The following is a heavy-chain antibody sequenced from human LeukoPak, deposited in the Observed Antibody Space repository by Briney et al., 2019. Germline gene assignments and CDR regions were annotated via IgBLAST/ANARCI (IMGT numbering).Heavy chain of an antibody. CDR1: GFTFSSYG. CDR2: ISYDGSNK. D-gene: IGHD3-9*01. V-gene: IGHV3-30*18. J-gene: IGHJ5*02. Sequence: GGSLRLSCAASGFTFSSYGMHWVRQAPGKGLEWVAAISYDGSNKYYADSVKGRFTISRDNSKNTLYLQNSLRAEDTAVYYCAKDQGEYYDILTGPPAFDPWGQGTLVTVSS. CDR3: AKDQGEYYDILTGPPAFDP.